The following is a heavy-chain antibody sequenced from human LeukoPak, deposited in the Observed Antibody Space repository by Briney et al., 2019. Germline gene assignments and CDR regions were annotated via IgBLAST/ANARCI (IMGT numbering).Heavy chain of an antibody. CDR3: ARDLQQVVAATLSYYYYGMDV. V-gene: IGHV1-46*01. CDR1: RYTFTSYF. D-gene: IGHD2-15*01. J-gene: IGHJ6*04. Sequence: GASVTVSCTASRYTFTSYFMHWVRQAPGQGLEWMGIINPSGGSTSYAQKFQGRVTMTRDTSTSTVYMELSSLRSEDTAVYYCARDLQQVVAATLSYYYYGMDVWGKGTTVTVSS. CDR2: INPSGGST.